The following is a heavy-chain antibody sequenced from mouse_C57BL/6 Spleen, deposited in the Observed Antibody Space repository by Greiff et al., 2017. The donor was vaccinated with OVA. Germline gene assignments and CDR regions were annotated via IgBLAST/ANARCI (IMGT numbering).Heavy chain of an antibody. V-gene: IGHV1-52*01. J-gene: IGHJ2*01. CDR3: ARRGTVVAFDD. Sequence: QVQLQQPGAELVRPGSSVKLSCKASGYTFTSYWMHWVKQRPIQGLEWIGNIDPSDSETHYNQKFKDKATLTVDKSSSTAYMQLSSLTSEDSAVYYCARRGTVVAFDDWGQGTTLTVSS. CDR2: IDPSDSET. D-gene: IGHD1-1*01. CDR1: GYTFTSYW.